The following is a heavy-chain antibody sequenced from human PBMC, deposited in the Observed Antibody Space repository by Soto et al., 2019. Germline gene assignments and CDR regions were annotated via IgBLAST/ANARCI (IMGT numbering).Heavy chain of an antibody. CDR3: ARGSQVIDTERYSSGWTQGNYFDY. CDR2: INHSGST. D-gene: IGHD6-19*01. V-gene: IGHV4-34*01. J-gene: IGHJ4*02. CDR1: GGSFSGYY. Sequence: PSETLSLTCAVYGGSFSGYYWSWIRQPPGKGLAWIGEINHSGSTNYNPSLKSRVTISVDTSKNQFSLKLSSVTAADTAVYYCARGSQVIDTERYSSGWTQGNYFDYWGQGTLVTVSS.